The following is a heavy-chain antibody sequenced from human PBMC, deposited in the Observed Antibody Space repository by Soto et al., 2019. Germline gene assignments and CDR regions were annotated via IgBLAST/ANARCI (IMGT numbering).Heavy chain of an antibody. D-gene: IGHD1-26*01. V-gene: IGHV6-1*01. Sequence: SQTLSLTCAISGDSVSSSSVTWNWIRQSPSRGLEWLGRTYYRSKWYNDYAESVKSRITINPDTSKNQFSLHLNSVTPEDTAVYYCVRLIGNSWLDCWGQRTLVTVSS. CDR2: TYYRSKWYN. CDR1: GDSVSSSSVT. CDR3: VRLIGNSWLDC. J-gene: IGHJ5*01.